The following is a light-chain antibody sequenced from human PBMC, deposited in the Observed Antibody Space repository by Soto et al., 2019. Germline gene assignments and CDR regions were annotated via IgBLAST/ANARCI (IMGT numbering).Light chain of an antibody. CDR2: DVS. J-gene: IGLJ1*01. CDR1: SSDVGGYNY. V-gene: IGLV2-14*01. Sequence: QCALTQPASVSGSPGQSITISWTGTSSDVGGYNYVSWYQQHPGKAPKLMIYDVSNRPSGVSNRFSGSKSGNTASLTISGLQAEDEADYYCSSYTSSSTLFVFGTGTKVTVL. CDR3: SSYTSSSTLFV.